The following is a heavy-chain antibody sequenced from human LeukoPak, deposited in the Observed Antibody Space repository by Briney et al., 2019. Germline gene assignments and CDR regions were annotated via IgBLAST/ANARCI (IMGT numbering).Heavy chain of an antibody. D-gene: IGHD3-16*02. J-gene: IGHJ4*02. Sequence: PSETLSPTCTVSGGSISSYYWSWIRQPPGKGLEWIGYIYRTGSTNYNPSLKSRVTITPDTSKNQFSLRLTSVTAADTAVYYCAREGGPYRPLDYSGQGILVTVSS. CDR1: GGSISSYY. V-gene: IGHV4-59*01. CDR2: IYRTGST. CDR3: AREGGPYRPLDY.